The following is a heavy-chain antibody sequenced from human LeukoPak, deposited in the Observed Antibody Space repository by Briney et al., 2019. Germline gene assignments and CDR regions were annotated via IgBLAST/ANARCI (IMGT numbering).Heavy chain of an antibody. D-gene: IGHD1-26*01. J-gene: IGHJ6*03. CDR1: GFTFDKAW. Sequence: GGSLRLSCAASGFTFDKAWMTWVRQAPGKGLEWVGFIRSKAYGGTTEYAASVKGRFTISRDDSKSIAYLQMNSLKTEDTAVYYCTRDSGSDTYYYYYMDAWGKGTTVTVSS. CDR3: TRDSGSDTYYYYYMDA. CDR2: IRSKAYGGTT. V-gene: IGHV3-49*04.